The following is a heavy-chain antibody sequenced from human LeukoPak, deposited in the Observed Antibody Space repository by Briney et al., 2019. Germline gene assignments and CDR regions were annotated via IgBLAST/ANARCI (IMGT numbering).Heavy chain of an antibody. J-gene: IGHJ4*02. D-gene: IGHD3-10*01. CDR2: IKEDGSEK. Sequence: PGGSLRLSCAASGFSFSSYWMSWVRQAPGKGLEGVANIKEDGSEKYYVDSVKGRLTISGDNAKNSLYLQLNSLRVEDTAVYYCARGGSWPGSFTDFDYWGQGTLVTVSS. V-gene: IGHV3-7*03. CDR3: ARGGSWPGSFTDFDY. CDR1: GFSFSSYW.